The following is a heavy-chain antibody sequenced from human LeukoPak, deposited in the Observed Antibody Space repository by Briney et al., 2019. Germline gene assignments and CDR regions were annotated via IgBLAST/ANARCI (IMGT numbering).Heavy chain of an antibody. CDR2: ISWGGGST. CDR3: AKVAKYYYGSETYYFFEH. D-gene: IGHD3-10*01. CDR1: GFTFDDYT. Sequence: GGSLRLSCAASGFTFDDYTMHWLRQAPGKGLEWVSLISWGGGSTYYADSVKGRFTISRDNAKNSLYLQMNSLRVEDTAVYYCAKVAKYYYGSETYYFFEHWGQGTPVTASS. V-gene: IGHV3-43*01. J-gene: IGHJ4*02.